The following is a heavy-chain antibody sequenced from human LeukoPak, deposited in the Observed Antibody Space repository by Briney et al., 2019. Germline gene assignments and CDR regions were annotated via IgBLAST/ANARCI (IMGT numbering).Heavy chain of an antibody. CDR2: IYTSGST. CDR1: GGSISSGSYY. V-gene: IGHV4-61*02. D-gene: IGHD2-15*01. Sequence: SQTLSLTCTVSGGSISSGSYYWSWIRQPAGKGLEWIGRIYTSGSTNYNPSLKSRVTISVDTSKNQFSLKLSSVTAADTAVYYCARVVVAATGGATDAFDIWGQGTMVTVPS. J-gene: IGHJ3*02. CDR3: ARVVVAATGGATDAFDI.